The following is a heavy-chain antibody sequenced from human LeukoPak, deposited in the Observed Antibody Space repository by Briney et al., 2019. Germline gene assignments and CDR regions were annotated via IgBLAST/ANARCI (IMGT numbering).Heavy chain of an antibody. CDR1: GFTVSSYS. CDR2: ISSSSSYI. V-gene: IGHV3-21*01. Sequence: GGSLRLSCAASGFTVSSYSMNWVRQAPGKGLVWGSSISSSSSYIYYADSVKGRFTISRDNAKNSLYLQMNSLRAEDTAVYYCARGGERVPAASNDYWGQGTLVTVSS. CDR3: ARGGERVPAASNDY. D-gene: IGHD2-2*01. J-gene: IGHJ4*02.